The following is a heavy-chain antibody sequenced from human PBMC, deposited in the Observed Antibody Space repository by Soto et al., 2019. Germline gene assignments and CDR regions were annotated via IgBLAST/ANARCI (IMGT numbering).Heavy chain of an antibody. D-gene: IGHD3-22*01. CDR1: GFTFSNAW. J-gene: IGHJ4*01. V-gene: IGHV3-15*07. Sequence: GSLRLSCAASGFTFSNAWINWVRQAPGKGLEWVGRVKSKNDGGTTDFATPVKGRFAISRDDSKNMVYLEMNSLQTEDTAIYYCTTDSYITSIIVRFDYWGHGTLVTVSS. CDR3: TTDSYITSIIVRFDY. CDR2: VKSKNDGGTT.